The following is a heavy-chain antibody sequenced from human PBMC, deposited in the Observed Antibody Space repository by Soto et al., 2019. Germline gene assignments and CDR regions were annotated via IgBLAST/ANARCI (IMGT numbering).Heavy chain of an antibody. CDR1: GGSISGYY. Sequence: QVQLQESGPGLVKPSETLSLTCTVSGGSISGYYWSWFRQPPGKGLEWIGYIYYSGSTTYTPSLKSRVTIAVDTSKNQFSLRLNSVTAADTAVYYCARLRGYYQAFDQWGQGSLVTVSS. V-gene: IGHV4-59*08. J-gene: IGHJ4*02. CDR3: ARLRGYYQAFDQ. CDR2: IYYSGST. D-gene: IGHD3-22*01.